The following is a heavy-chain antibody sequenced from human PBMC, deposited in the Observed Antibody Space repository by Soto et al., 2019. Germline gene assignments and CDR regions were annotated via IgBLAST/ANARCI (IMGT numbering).Heavy chain of an antibody. CDR2: IYSGGST. CDR3: ARDPVTNDQLLSNHEGDVWFDP. Sequence: EVQLVESGGGLVQPGGSLRLSCAASGFTVSSNYMSWVRQAPGKGLEWVSVIYSGGSTYYADSVKGRFTISRDNSKNTLYLQMSSRRAEDTAVYYCARDPVTNDQLLSNHEGDVWFDPWGQGTLVTVSS. D-gene: IGHD2-2*01. J-gene: IGHJ5*02. CDR1: GFTVSSNY. V-gene: IGHV3-66*01.